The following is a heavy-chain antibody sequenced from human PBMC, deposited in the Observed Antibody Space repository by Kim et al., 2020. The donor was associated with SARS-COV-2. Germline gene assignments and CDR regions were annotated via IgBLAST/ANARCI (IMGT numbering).Heavy chain of an antibody. V-gene: IGHV1-46*01. D-gene: IGHD2-21*02. Sequence: SYEQRCQGRVTMTRDTSTSTVYMELSSLRSEDTAVYYCARNRVVTPGLFAYWGQGTLVTVSS. CDR3: ARNRVVTPGLFAY. J-gene: IGHJ4*02.